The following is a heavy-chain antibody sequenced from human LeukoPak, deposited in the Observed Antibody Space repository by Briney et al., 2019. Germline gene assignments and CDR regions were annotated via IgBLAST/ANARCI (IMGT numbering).Heavy chain of an antibody. CDR3: VRTVRGVTSFDY. CDR1: GYTFTGYY. D-gene: IGHD3-10*01. J-gene: IGHJ4*02. V-gene: IGHV1-2*02. Sequence: ASVKVSCKASGYTFTGYYMHWVRQAPGQGLEWMGWINPNSGGTNYAQKFQGRVTMTRDTSISTAYMELSRLRSDDTAVYYCVRTVRGVTSFDYWGQGTLVTVSS. CDR2: INPNSGGT.